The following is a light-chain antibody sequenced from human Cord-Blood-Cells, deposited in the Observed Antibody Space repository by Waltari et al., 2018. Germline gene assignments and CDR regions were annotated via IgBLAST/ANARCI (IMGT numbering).Light chain of an antibody. V-gene: IGKV1-NL1*01. CDR1: QGISNS. CDR2: AAS. J-gene: IGKJ1*01. Sequence: DIQMTQSPSSLSASVGDRVTITCRASQGISNSLAWYQQKPGKAPKLLLYAASRLESGVPSRFSGSGSGTDYTRTISSLQPEDFATYYCQQYYSTRTFGQGTKVEIK. CDR3: QQYYSTRT.